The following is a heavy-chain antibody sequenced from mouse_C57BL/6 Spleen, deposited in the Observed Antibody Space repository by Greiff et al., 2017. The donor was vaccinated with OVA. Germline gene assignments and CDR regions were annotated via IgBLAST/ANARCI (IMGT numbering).Heavy chain of an antibody. D-gene: IGHD2-5*01. Sequence: QVQLQQPGPELVKPGASVKLSCKASGYTFTSYWLHWVKQRPGQGLEWIGNINPSNGGTNYNEKFKSKATLTVDKSSSTAYMQLSSLTSVDSAVYYCARFAYYSNPYYAMDYWGQGTSVTVSS. J-gene: IGHJ4*01. CDR3: ARFAYYSNPYYAMDY. CDR2: INPSNGGT. V-gene: IGHV1-53*01. CDR1: GYTFTSYW.